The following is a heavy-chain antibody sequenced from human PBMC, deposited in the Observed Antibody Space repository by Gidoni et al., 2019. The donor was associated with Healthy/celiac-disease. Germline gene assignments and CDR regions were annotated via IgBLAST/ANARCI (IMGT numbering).Heavy chain of an antibody. J-gene: IGHJ5*02. V-gene: IGHV4-61*02. CDR3: ARELNYDYVWGSYRGAWFDP. CDR2: IYTSGST. Sequence: QVQLQESGPGLVKPSQTLSLTCTVSGGSISSGSYYWSWIRQPAGKGLEWIGRIYTSGSTNYNPSLKSRVTISVDTSKNQFSLKLSSVTAADTAVYYCARELNYDYVWGSYRGAWFDPWGQGTLVTVSS. CDR1: GGSISSGSYY. D-gene: IGHD3-16*02.